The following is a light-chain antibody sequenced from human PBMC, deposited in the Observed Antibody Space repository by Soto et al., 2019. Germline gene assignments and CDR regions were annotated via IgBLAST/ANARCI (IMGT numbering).Light chain of an antibody. V-gene: IGKV3-20*01. CDR1: QSLSSNF. Sequence: EIVWTQSPGTLSSSPGERATLSCRASQSLSSNFLAWYQQKPGQAPRLLIYDASSRDTGIPDMFSGSGSGTDFALTISRLEPADFAVYYCQQYGSSPRTFGQGTKVEIK. CDR2: DAS. J-gene: IGKJ1*01. CDR3: QQYGSSPRT.